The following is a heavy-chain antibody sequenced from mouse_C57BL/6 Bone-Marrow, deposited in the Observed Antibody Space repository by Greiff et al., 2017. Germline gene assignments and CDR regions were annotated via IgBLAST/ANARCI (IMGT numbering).Heavy chain of an antibody. CDR1: GYTFTSYW. D-gene: IGHD1-1*01. J-gene: IGHJ2*01. V-gene: IGHV1-7*01. CDR2: INPSRGYT. Sequence: QVQLQQPGAELAKPGASVKLSCKASGYTFTSYWMHWVKQRPGQGLEWIGYINPSRGYTKSNQKFKDKATLTADKSSSAAYMQLSSRTYEDSAVYYCAIITTVVARDYWGQGTTLAVSS. CDR3: AIITTVVARDY.